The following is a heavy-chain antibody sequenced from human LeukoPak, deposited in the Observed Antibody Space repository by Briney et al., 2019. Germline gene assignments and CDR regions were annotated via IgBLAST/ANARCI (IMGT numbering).Heavy chain of an antibody. CDR3: AREVAVVVVAATYNWFDP. V-gene: IGHV3-11*06. CDR2: INIGGTNT. D-gene: IGHD2-15*01. CDR1: GFTFNDYY. Sequence: GGSLRLSCAASGFTFNDYYMSWIRQAPGKGLEWLSYINIGGTNTHYADSVKGRFTISRDNSKNTLYLQMNSLRAEDTAVYYCAREVAVVVVAATYNWFDPWGQGTLVTVSS. J-gene: IGHJ5*02.